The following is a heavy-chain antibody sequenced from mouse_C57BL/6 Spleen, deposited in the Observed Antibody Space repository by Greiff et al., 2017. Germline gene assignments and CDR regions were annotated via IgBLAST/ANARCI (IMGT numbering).Heavy chain of an antibody. CDR3: AEYGRYDCYRAWVAY. J-gene: IGHJ3*01. CDR1: GYTFTSYG. CDR2: IYPRSGNT. V-gene: IGHV1-81*01. D-gene: IGHD2-3*01. Sequence: VQLQQSGAELARPGASVKLSCKASGYTFTSYGISWVKQRTGQGLEWIGEIYPRSGNTYYNEKFQGKATLTADKSSSTAYLELRSLTSEDSAVYCCAEYGRYDCYRAWVAYWGQGTLVTVSA.